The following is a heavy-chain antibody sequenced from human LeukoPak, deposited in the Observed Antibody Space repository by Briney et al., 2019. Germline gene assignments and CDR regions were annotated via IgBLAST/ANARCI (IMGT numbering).Heavy chain of an antibody. V-gene: IGHV3-13*01. CDR1: GVSSSSFD. CDR2: IGHASDT. Sequence: GGSLRLSCAACGVSSSSFDMRWVRQPTGQGLEWVSNIGHASDTYYTASVEGRFTLSRDNAKNSLYLQLNCLTAGDTAVYYFARGPGSGHYYYMHVWGKGPTVAVS. J-gene: IGHJ6*03. CDR3: ARGPGSGHYYYMHV. D-gene: IGHD6-19*01.